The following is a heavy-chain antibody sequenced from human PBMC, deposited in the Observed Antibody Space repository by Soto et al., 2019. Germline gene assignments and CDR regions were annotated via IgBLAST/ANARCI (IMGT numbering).Heavy chain of an antibody. J-gene: IGHJ4*02. CDR3: ARGGSKVVITTECDY. D-gene: IGHD3-22*01. CDR1: GGTFSSYA. Sequence: SVKVSCKASGGTFSSYAISWVRQAPGQGLEWMGGIIPIFGTANYAQKFQGRVTITADESTSTAYMELSSLRSEDTAVYYCARGGSKVVITTECDYWGQGTRGTVSS. CDR2: IIPIFGTA. V-gene: IGHV1-69*13.